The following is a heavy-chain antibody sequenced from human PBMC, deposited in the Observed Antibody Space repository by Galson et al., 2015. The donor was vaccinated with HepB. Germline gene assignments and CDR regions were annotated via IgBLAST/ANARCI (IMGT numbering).Heavy chain of an antibody. J-gene: IGHJ4*02. V-gene: IGHV3-30*18. Sequence: SLRLSCAASGFTFSSYGMHWVRQAPGKGLEWVAVISYDGSNKYYADSVKGRFTISRDNSKNTLYLQMNSLRAEDTAVYYCAKGLEGDYTDWGQGTLATVSS. CDR3: AKGLEGDYTD. CDR1: GFTFSSYG. D-gene: IGHD4-11*01. CDR2: ISYDGSNK.